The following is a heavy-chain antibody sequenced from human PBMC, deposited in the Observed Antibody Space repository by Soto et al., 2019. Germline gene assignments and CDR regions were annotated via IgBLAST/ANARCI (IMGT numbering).Heavy chain of an antibody. CDR1: GYTFTSYY. Sequence: ASVKVSCKSSGYTFTSYYMHCVRQAPGQGLEWMGIINPSGGSTSYAQKFRGRVTMTRDTSTSTVYMELSSLRSEDTAVYYCAREWDRHDAFDIWGQGTMVTVSS. CDR3: AREWDRHDAFDI. V-gene: IGHV1-46*03. D-gene: IGHD1-26*01. CDR2: INPSGGST. J-gene: IGHJ3*02.